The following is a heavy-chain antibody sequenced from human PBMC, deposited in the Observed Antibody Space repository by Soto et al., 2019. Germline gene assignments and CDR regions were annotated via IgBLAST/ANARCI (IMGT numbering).Heavy chain of an antibody. CDR1: GGSISSVNYY. J-gene: IGHJ4*02. Sequence: TLSLTCTVSGGSISSVNYYWSWIRQPPGKGLEWIGFISYSGSTYYSLSLKSRVTISVDTSKDQFSLNLSFVTAADTAVYYCATMGTPATGLYYFDYWGQGTLVTVSS. CDR2: ISYSGST. D-gene: IGHD5-18*01. CDR3: ATMGTPATGLYYFDY. V-gene: IGHV4-30-4*01.